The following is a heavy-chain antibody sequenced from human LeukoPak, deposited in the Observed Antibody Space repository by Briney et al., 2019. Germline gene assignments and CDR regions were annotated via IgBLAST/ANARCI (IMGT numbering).Heavy chain of an antibody. CDR3: TTPTGSSGWNWFDP. J-gene: IGHJ5*02. V-gene: IGHV3-15*01. CDR2: IKTKADGGAT. D-gene: IGHD6-19*01. Sequence: GGSLRLSCAASGFTFRSYNMNWVRQAPGKGLEWVGRIKTKADGGATDYAAPVKDRFTISRDDSKNTLYLQMNSLKTEDTAIYYCTTPTGSSGWNWFDPWGQGTLVTVSS. CDR1: GFTFRSYN.